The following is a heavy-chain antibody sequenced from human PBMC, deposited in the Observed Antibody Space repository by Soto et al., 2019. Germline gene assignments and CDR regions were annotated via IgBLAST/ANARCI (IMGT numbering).Heavy chain of an antibody. CDR2: LVPMFGSP. CDR3: ARGTGRVYQLMC. D-gene: IGHD2-8*01. V-gene: IGHV1-69*01. J-gene: IGHJ4*02. CDR1: GATFNMYA. Sequence: QVPLVQSGAEIKRPGSSVKISCEGSGATFNMYAIAWVRQAPGQGLEWMGGLVPMFGSPKYARKSESRVTITGDESASISYLEIRGLKYEDTAMYCCARGTGRVYQLMCWGQGTLLTVS.